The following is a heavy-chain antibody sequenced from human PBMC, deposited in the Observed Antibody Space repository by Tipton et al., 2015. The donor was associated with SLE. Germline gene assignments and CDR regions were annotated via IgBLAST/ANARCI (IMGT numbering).Heavy chain of an antibody. V-gene: IGHV4-34*01. CDR1: GGSFSGYY. Sequence: TLSLTCAVYGGSFSGYYWSWIRQPPGKGLEWIGEIHHSGSTNYNPSLKSRVTISVDTSKNQFSLKLSSVTAADTAVYYCARARLLLYFDLWGRGTLVTVSS. CDR3: ARARLLLYFDL. D-gene: IGHD2/OR15-2a*01. J-gene: IGHJ2*01. CDR2: IHHSGST.